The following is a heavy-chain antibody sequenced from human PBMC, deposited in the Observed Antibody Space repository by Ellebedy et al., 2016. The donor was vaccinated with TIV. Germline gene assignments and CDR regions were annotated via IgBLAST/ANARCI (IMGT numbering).Heavy chain of an antibody. V-gene: IGHV4-34*01. Sequence: SETLSLTCAVYGGSFSGYYWSWIRQPPGKGLEWIGEINDSGTTNYNPSLKSRVTISVDTSKNQFSLKLSSVTAADTAVYYCARARPYSSLYGMDVWGQGTTVTVSS. CDR3: ARARPYSSLYGMDV. J-gene: IGHJ6*02. D-gene: IGHD6-13*01. CDR1: GGSFSGYY. CDR2: INDSGTT.